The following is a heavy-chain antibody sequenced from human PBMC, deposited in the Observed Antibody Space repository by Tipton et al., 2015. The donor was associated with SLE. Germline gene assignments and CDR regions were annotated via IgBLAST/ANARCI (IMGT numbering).Heavy chain of an antibody. CDR1: GFTFSSYW. V-gene: IGHV3-74*01. Sequence: SLRLSCAASGFTFSSYWMHWVRQAPGKGLMWVSRINSDGSSTSYADSVKGRFTISRDNAKNTLYLQMNSLRAEDTAVYYCAKGKGIWQQQLDVWGQGTLVTVSS. CDR2: INSDGSST. D-gene: IGHD6-13*01. J-gene: IGHJ4*02. CDR3: AKGKGIWQQQLDV.